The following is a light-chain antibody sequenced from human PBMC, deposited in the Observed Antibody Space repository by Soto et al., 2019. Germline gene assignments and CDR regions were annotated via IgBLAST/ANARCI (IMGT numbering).Light chain of an antibody. J-gene: IGKJ3*01. V-gene: IGKV1-9*01. CDR3: QQLNSYPVGT. CDR1: QGISSY. CDR2: AAS. Sequence: DIQLTQSPSFLSASVGDRVTITCRASQGISSYLAWYQQKPGKAPKLLIYAASTLQSGVPSRFSGSGSGTEFTLTISSLPLEDFATYYCQQLNSYPVGTFGPGTKVDIK.